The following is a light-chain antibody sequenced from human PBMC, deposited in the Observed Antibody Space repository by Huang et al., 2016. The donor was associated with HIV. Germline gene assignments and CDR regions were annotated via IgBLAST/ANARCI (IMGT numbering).Light chain of an antibody. V-gene: IGKV3-15*01. Sequence: EIVMTQSPATLSVSPGERATLSCRASQSISSNLAWYQQKPGQAPRLLIYGASTRATGIPARFSGSGSGTEFALSISCLQSEDSAVYYCQQYNNWPLFTFGRGTKVDIK. CDR2: GAS. J-gene: IGKJ3*01. CDR3: QQYNNWPLFT. CDR1: QSISSN.